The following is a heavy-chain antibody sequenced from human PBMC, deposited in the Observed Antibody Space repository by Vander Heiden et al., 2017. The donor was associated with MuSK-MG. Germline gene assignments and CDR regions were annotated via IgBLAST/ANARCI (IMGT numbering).Heavy chain of an antibody. CDR2: INPNSGGT. CDR1: GYTFTGYY. D-gene: IGHD3-10*01. V-gene: IGHV1-2*02. Sequence: QVQLVQSGAEVKKPGASVKVSCKAFGYTFTGYYMHWVRQAPGQGLEWMGWINPNSGGTKYGQKFQGRVTMTRDRSISTGYMELTSLRSDDTAVYYCVTYYYGSGRQMDDAFDVWGQGTMVTVSS. J-gene: IGHJ3*01. CDR3: VTYYYGSGRQMDDAFDV.